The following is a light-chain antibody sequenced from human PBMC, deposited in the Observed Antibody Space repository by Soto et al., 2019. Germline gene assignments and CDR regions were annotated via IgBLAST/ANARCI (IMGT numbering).Light chain of an antibody. J-gene: IGKJ4*01. CDR2: DAS. CDR1: QDISNY. V-gene: IGKV1-12*01. CDR3: QQANSFPLT. Sequence: DIQMTQSPSSLSASVGDRVTITCQASQDISNYLNWYQQKLGKAPKLLIYDASTLQSGVPSRFSGSGSGTDFTLTISSLQPEDFATYYCQQANSFPLTFGGGTKVDIK.